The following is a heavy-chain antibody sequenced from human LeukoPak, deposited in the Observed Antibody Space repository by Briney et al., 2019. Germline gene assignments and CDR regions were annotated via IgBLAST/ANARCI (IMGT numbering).Heavy chain of an antibody. CDR1: GFIFSSYG. CDR2: ISYDGSYK. Sequence: PGGSLRLSCAASGFIFSSYGIHWVRQAPGKGLEWVAGISYDGSYKYYTDSVEGRFTISRDNSKNTLYLRMNSLSAEGTAVYYCAKDRSGSRTWAFDYWGQGTLVTVSS. J-gene: IGHJ4*02. V-gene: IGHV3-30*18. CDR3: AKDRSGSRTWAFDY. D-gene: IGHD6-13*01.